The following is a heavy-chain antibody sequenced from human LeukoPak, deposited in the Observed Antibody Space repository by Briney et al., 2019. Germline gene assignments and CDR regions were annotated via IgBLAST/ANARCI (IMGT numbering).Heavy chain of an antibody. V-gene: IGHV1-2*06. J-gene: IGHJ3*02. CDR2: INPNSGGT. CDR1: GYTFTGYY. D-gene: IGHD3-22*01. Sequence: GASVKVSCKASGYTFTGYYMHWVRQAPGQGLEWMGRINPNSGGTNYAQKLQGRVTMTTDTSTSTAYMELRSLRSDDTAVYYCARDFTTGLDAFDIWGQGTMVTVS. CDR3: ARDFTTGLDAFDI.